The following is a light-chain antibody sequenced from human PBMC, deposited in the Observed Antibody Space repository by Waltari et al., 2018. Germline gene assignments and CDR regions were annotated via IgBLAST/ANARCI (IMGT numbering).Light chain of an antibody. CDR1: QDISNY. CDR3: QQYDNLPLT. Sequence: DIQITQSPSSLSASVGARVTITCQARQDISNYLTWYQQKPGKAPKLLIYDASNWETGIPSRFSGSGSGTDFTFTISRLEPEDIATYDCQQYDNLPLTFGGGTKVEIK. V-gene: IGKV1-33*01. J-gene: IGKJ4*01. CDR2: DAS.